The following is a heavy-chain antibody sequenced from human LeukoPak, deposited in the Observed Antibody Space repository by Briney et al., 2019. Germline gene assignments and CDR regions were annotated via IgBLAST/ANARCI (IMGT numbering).Heavy chain of an antibody. D-gene: IGHD6-13*01. CDR1: GFTFSNYA. CDR3: AKAPIGYSSSWYYFDY. Sequence: GGSLRLSCAASGFTFSNYAMSWVRQAPGKGLEWVSAISTISDSGPGTYYADSVKGRFTISRDKSKNTLYLQMNSLRAEDTAVYYCAKAPIGYSSSWYYFDYWGQGTLVTVSS. V-gene: IGHV3-23*01. CDR2: ISTISDSGPGT. J-gene: IGHJ4*02.